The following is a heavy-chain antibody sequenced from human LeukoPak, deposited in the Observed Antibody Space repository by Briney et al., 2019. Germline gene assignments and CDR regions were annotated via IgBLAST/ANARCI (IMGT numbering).Heavy chain of an antibody. V-gene: IGHV4-59*01. CDR2: IYYSGST. CDR1: GGSISSYY. CDR3: ARGKCDRSAYCPPDY. Sequence: PSETLSLTCAVSGGSISSYYWSWIRQPAGKGLEWIGDIYYSGSTIYNPSLKSRVIISADTSKNQFSLKLSSVTAADTAVYYCARGKCDRSAYCPPDYWGQGTLVTVSS. D-gene: IGHD3-22*01. J-gene: IGHJ4*02.